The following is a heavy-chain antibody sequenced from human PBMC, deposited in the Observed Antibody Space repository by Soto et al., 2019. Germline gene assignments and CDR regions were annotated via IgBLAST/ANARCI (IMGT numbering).Heavy chain of an antibody. V-gene: IGHV1-3*01. CDR2: INAGNGNT. J-gene: IGHJ6*02. D-gene: IGHD3-3*01. Sequence: GASVKVSCKASGYTFTSYAMHWVRQAPGQRLEWKGWINAGNGNTKYSQKFQGRVTITRDTSASTAYMELSSLRSEDTAVYYCARGGAIFGVVIVSYGMDVWGQGTTVTVSS. CDR3: ARGGAIFGVVIVSYGMDV. CDR1: GYTFTSYA.